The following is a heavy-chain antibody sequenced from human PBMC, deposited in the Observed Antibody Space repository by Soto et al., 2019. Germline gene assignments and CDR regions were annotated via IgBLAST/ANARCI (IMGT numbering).Heavy chain of an antibody. Sequence: SETLSLTCSVSGDSISNLDYFWAWIRQPPGQALEYIGYIYKSATTYYNPSFESRVAISVDTSKSQFSLNVTSVTAADTAVYFCARGRYCLTGRCFPNWFDSWGQGALLTVSS. J-gene: IGHJ5*01. CDR2: IYKSATT. CDR3: ARGRYCLTGRCFPNWFDS. D-gene: IGHD7-27*01. V-gene: IGHV4-30-4*01. CDR1: GDSISNLDYF.